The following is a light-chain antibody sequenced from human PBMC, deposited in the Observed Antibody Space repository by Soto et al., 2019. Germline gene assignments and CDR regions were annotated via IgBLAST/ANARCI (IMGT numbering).Light chain of an antibody. CDR3: SSYARNRDVL. CDR1: SSDVGGYSY. V-gene: IGLV2-8*01. J-gene: IGLJ2*01. Sequence: QSALTQHPSASGSPGQSVAISCTGTSSDVGGYSYVSWYQQHPGKAPKLMIYEVSKRPSGVPDRFSGSKSGNTASLTVSGLQAEDEADYYCSSYARNRDVLFGGGTKVTVL. CDR2: EVS.